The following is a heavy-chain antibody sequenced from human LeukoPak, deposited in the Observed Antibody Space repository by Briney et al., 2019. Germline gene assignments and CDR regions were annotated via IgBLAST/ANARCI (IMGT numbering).Heavy chain of an antibody. CDR2: ISAYNGDT. CDR1: GYTFTSYG. V-gene: IGHV1-18*01. D-gene: IGHD6-25*01. CDR3: ARGSGAQKCPNCGDY. Sequence: GASVKVSCKASGYTFTSYGISWVRQAPGQGLEWMGWISAYNGDTNYAQKLQGRVTMTTDTSTSTAYMELRSLRSDDTAVYYCARGSGAQKCPNCGDYWGQGTLVTVSS. J-gene: IGHJ4*02.